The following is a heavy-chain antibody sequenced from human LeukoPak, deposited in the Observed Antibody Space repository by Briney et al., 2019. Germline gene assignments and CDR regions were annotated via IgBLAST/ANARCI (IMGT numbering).Heavy chain of an antibody. D-gene: IGHD3-10*01. CDR2: IIPIFGTA. CDR3: ARETPSGTFDY. Sequence: GASVNVSCKASGGTFSSYAISWVRQAPGQGLEWMGGIIPIFGTANYAQKFQGRVTITADESTSTAYMELSSLRSEDTAVYYCARETPSGTFDYWGQGTLVTVSS. V-gene: IGHV1-69*13. J-gene: IGHJ4*02. CDR1: GGTFSSYA.